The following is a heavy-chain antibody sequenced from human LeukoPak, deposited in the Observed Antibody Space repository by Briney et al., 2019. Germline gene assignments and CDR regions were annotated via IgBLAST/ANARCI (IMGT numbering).Heavy chain of an antibody. CDR1: GFTLSDYY. CDR2: ISSSSSVI. CDR3: AREAAMVDY. V-gene: IGHV3-11*06. J-gene: IGHJ4*02. D-gene: IGHD5-18*01. Sequence: GGSLRLSCAASGFTLSDYYMSWIRRAPGKGLEWVSYISSSSSVIDYADSVKGRFTISRDNAKNSLYLQMNSLRAEDTAVYYCAREAAMVDYWGQGTLVTVSS.